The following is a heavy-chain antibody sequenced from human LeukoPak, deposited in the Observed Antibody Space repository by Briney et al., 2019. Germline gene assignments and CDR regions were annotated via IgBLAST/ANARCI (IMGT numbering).Heavy chain of an antibody. Sequence: GGSLRLSCAASGFTFSNYDMHWVRQATGKSLEWVSTIGTAGDIYYSGSVKGRFTISRDNAKNSLFLQMNSLRAGDTAVYYCARGGRYDMLTGSNFDYWGQGTLVTVSS. V-gene: IGHV3-13*01. CDR2: IGTAGDI. D-gene: IGHD3-9*01. J-gene: IGHJ4*02. CDR1: GFTFSNYD. CDR3: ARGGRYDMLTGSNFDY.